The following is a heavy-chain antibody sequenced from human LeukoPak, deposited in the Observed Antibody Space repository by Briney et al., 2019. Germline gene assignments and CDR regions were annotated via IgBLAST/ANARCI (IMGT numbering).Heavy chain of an antibody. Sequence: ASVRVPCKASGYTFSDHDVNWVRQAPGQGLEWMGIINPSGGSTSYAQKFQGRVTMTRDTSTSTVYMELSSLRSEDTAVYYCARGMPAAIGDWFDPWGQGTLVTVSS. D-gene: IGHD2-2*01. J-gene: IGHJ5*02. CDR2: INPSGGST. CDR1: GYTFSDHD. CDR3: ARGMPAAIGDWFDP. V-gene: IGHV1-46*01.